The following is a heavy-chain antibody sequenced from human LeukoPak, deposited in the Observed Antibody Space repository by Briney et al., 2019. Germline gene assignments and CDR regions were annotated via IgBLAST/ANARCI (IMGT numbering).Heavy chain of an antibody. Sequence: SETLSLICTVSGGSVSSGSSYWSWIRQPPGKGLEGIGYIYYSGSTNYNPSLKSRVTISVDTSKNQFSLKLSSVTAADTAVYYCARVNYGDYPSHFDYWGQGTLVTVSS. D-gene: IGHD4-17*01. CDR2: IYYSGST. CDR3: ARVNYGDYPSHFDY. V-gene: IGHV4-61*01. J-gene: IGHJ4*02. CDR1: GGSVSSGSSY.